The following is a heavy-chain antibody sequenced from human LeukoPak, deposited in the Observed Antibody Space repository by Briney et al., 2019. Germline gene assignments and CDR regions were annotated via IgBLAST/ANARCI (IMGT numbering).Heavy chain of an antibody. CDR1: GFTFSTSA. J-gene: IGHJ4*02. CDR3: ASGIRERGFDY. CDR2: ISPTGGAI. Sequence: GGSLRLSCAASGFTFSTSAMNWVRQAPGRGLEWVSSISPTGGAIFYADSSRGRFTISRDNAKNSLYLQMNSLRAEDTALYFCASGIRERGFDYWGQGTLVTVSS. D-gene: IGHD1-1*01. V-gene: IGHV3-21*01.